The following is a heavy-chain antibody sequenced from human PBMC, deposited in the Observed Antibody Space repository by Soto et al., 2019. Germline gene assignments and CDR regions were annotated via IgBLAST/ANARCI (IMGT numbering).Heavy chain of an antibody. CDR2: IYYSGST. J-gene: IGHJ4*02. V-gene: IGHV4-39*01. CDR3: AGRCEGTNCLGHFDY. D-gene: IGHD2-2*01. CDR1: GGSISSSSYY. Sequence: PSETLSLTCTVSGGSISSSSYYWGWIRQPPGKGLEWIGSIYYSGSTYYNPSLKSRVTISVDTSKNQFSLKLSSVTAADTAVYYCAGRCEGTNCLGHFDYWGQGTLVTVSS.